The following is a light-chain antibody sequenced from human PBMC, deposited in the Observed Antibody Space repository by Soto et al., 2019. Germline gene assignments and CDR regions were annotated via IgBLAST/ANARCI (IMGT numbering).Light chain of an antibody. CDR3: QQSFSAPRT. CDR1: ETIIDY. CDR2: SAS. Sequence: DIQMSQSPSSLSASVGDIVTITCRASETIIDYLNWYQQQPGEAPKLLIFSASSLHSGVPSRFRGSGSGTHFTLTISSLQPEDFATYFCQQSFSAPRTFGQGTKLQAK. J-gene: IGKJ2*01. V-gene: IGKV1-39*01.